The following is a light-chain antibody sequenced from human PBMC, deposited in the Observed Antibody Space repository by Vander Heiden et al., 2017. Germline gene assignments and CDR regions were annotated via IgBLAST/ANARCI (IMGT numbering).Light chain of an antibody. CDR2: EVS. V-gene: IGLV2-14*01. CDR1: ISDVGGYNY. J-gene: IGLJ2*01. CDR3: SSYTSSSTVV. Sequence: QSALTQPASVSESPGQSITISCTGTISDVGGYNYVTWHQQHPGKAPKLMIYEVSNRPSGVSNRFSGSKSGNTASLTISGLQAEDEADYYCSSYTSSSTVVFGGGTKLTVL.